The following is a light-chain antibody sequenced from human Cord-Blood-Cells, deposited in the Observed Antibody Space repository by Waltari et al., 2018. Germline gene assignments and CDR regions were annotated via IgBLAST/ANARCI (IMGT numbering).Light chain of an antibody. CDR1: QSVSSSY. CDR2: GAS. CDR3: QQYGRLALT. V-gene: IGKV3-20*01. Sequence: EIVLTQSPGTLSLYPGERATLSSTASQSVSSSYLSWYQQKPGQAPRLLIYGASSRATGIPDRFSGSGSGTDFTLTISRLEPEDFAVYYCQQYGRLALTFGGGTKVEIK. J-gene: IGKJ4*01.